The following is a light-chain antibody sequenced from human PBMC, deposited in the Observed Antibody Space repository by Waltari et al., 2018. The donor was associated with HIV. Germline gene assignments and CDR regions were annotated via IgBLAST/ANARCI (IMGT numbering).Light chain of an antibody. Sequence: EIVMTQSPATLSVSPEERATLSCRASQSVSNNLAWYQQKPGQAPRLLIYGASTRATGIPARFSGSGSGTEFTLTISSLQSGDFAVYYCQQYSKWPGTFGQGTKVDIK. CDR2: GAS. J-gene: IGKJ1*01. CDR3: QQYSKWPGT. V-gene: IGKV3D-15*01. CDR1: QSVSNN.